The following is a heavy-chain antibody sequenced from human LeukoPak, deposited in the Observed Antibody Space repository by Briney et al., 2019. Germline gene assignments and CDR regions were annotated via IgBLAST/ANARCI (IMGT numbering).Heavy chain of an antibody. J-gene: IGHJ5*01. CDR1: GGSISSYY. V-gene: IGHV4-59*01. Sequence: PSETLSLTCTVSGGSISSYYWSWIRQPPGKGLECIGYIYHSGSTNYNPSLKSRVTISVDTSKNQFSLKLTSVSAADTAVYYCAGEGAIGRFASGGQETWSSSP. CDR3: AGEGAIGRFAS. CDR2: IYHSGST. D-gene: IGHD2-2*02.